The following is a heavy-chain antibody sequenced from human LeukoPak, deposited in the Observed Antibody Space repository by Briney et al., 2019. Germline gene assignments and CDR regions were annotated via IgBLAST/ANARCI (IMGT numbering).Heavy chain of an antibody. CDR1: GGSISSGDYY. CDR3: ARDRWELYLYYYYGMDV. D-gene: IGHD1-26*01. CDR2: IYYSGST. J-gene: IGHJ6*02. V-gene: IGHV4-30-4*01. Sequence: KPSETLSLTCTVSGGSISSGDYYWSWIRQPPGKGLEWIGYIYYSGSTYYNPSLKSRVTISVDTSKNQFSLKLSSVTAADTAVYYCARDRWELYLYYYYGMDVWGQGTTVTVSS.